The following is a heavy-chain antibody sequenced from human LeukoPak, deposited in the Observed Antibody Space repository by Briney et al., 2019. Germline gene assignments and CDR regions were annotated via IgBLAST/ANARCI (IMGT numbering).Heavy chain of an antibody. V-gene: IGHV3-48*01. CDR3: ARSTPFDY. CDR2: ISTGGTTI. D-gene: IGHD2-15*01. J-gene: IGHJ4*02. Sequence: GGSLRLSCAASGFTFSSYSMNWVRQAPGKGLEWVSYISTGGTTIYYADSVKGRFTISRDNAKYSLYLQMNSLRAEDTAVYYCARSTPFDYWGQGTLVTVSS. CDR1: GFTFSSYS.